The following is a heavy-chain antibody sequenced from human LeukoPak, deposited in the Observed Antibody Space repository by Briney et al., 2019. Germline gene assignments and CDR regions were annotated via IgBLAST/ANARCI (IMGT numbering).Heavy chain of an antibody. CDR2: IYYSGST. V-gene: IGHV4-30-4*01. CDR3: ARELGGGSNQGGGPHFDY. CDR1: GGSISSGDYY. J-gene: IGHJ4*02. Sequence: SETLSLTCTVSGGSISSGDYYWSWIRQPPGKGLEWIGYIYYSGSTYYNPSLKSRVTISVDTSKNQFSLKLSSVTAADTAVYYCARELGGGSNQGGGPHFDYWGQGTLVTVSS. D-gene: IGHD1-26*01.